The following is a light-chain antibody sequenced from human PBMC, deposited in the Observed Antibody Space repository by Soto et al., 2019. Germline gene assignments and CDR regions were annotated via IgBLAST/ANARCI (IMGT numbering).Light chain of an antibody. CDR2: GNS. J-gene: IGLJ2*01. V-gene: IGLV1-40*01. CDR3: QSYDSSLV. CDR1: SSNIGAGYD. Sequence: QAVVTQPPSVSGAPGQRVTISCTGSSSNIGAGYDVHWYQQLPGTAPKLLIYGNSNRPSGVPDRFSGSKSGTSASLAITGLQAEDEADYYCQSYDSSLVFGGGTKLTVL.